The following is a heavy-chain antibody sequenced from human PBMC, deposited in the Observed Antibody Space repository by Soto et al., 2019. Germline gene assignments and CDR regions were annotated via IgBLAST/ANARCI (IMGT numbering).Heavy chain of an antibody. CDR3: AKRQLAAGTRWFDP. Sequence: EVQLLESGGGLVQPGGSLRLSCAASGFTFSSSAMSWVRQAPGKGLEWVSAITDSGGSTSYADSVKGRFTISRDNSKNTLYLQMTSLRAEDTAVYYCAKRQLAAGTRWFDPWGQGTLVTVSS. V-gene: IGHV3-23*01. D-gene: IGHD6-13*01. CDR2: ITDSGGST. J-gene: IGHJ5*02. CDR1: GFTFSSSA.